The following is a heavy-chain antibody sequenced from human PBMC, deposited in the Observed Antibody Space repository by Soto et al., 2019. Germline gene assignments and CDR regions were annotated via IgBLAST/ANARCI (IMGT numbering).Heavy chain of an antibody. J-gene: IGHJ4*02. CDR1: GLTFNMYA. V-gene: IGHV3-30*09. CDR2: ISYDGCEI. D-gene: IGHD6-19*01. CDR3: ASDPVAVTGSFIDF. Sequence: QVQLLESGGGVVQPGRSLRLSCAASGLTFNMYAINWVRQAPGKGLEWLSVISYDGCEIHYADSVKGRFAISRDSYREMVSLQMNRLRGEDTAIYYCASDPVAVTGSFIDFWGQGTLVTVSS.